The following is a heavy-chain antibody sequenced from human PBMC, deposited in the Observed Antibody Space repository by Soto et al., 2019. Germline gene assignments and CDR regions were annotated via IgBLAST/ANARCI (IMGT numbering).Heavy chain of an antibody. D-gene: IGHD4-4*01. CDR2: ISSSSGYI. J-gene: IGHJ6*02. Sequence: EVQLVESGGGLVKPGGSLRLSCAASGFTFSSYSMNWVRQAPGKGLEWVSSISSSSGYIFYADSVKGRFTISRDNARNSLFLQMYSLRAEDTAVYYCARAVDSNYYYYGMDVWGQGPTVTVSS. CDR1: GFTFSSYS. V-gene: IGHV3-21*01. CDR3: ARAVDSNYYYYGMDV.